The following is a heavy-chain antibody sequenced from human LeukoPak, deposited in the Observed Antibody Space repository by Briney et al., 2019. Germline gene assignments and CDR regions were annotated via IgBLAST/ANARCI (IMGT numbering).Heavy chain of an antibody. Sequence: SETLSLTCTVSGGSISSYYWSWIRQPPGKGLEWIGYIYYSGSTNYNPSLKSRVTISVDTSKNQFSLRLSSVTAADTAVYYCARELDYYDSSGYSTFDYWGQGTLVTVSS. J-gene: IGHJ4*02. D-gene: IGHD3-22*01. CDR2: IYYSGST. CDR1: GGSISSYY. V-gene: IGHV4-59*12. CDR3: ARELDYYDSSGYSTFDY.